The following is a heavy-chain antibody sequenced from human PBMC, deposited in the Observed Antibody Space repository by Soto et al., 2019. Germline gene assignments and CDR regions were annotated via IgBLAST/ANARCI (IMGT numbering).Heavy chain of an antibody. Sequence: QVQLVESGGGEVQPGRALRLSCAASGFTFGSHGMHWVRQAPGKGLEWVAIIRFDGANQYYADSVKGRFTVSRDNSKNTLYLQMNSLRAEDTAVYYCARQTSSLSFDYWGQGTLVTVSS. CDR2: IRFDGANQ. CDR3: ARQTSSLSFDY. CDR1: GFTFGSHG. J-gene: IGHJ4*02. D-gene: IGHD2-2*01. V-gene: IGHV3-33*01.